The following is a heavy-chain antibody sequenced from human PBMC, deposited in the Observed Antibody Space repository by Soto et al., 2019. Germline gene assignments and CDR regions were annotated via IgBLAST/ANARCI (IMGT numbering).Heavy chain of an antibody. Sequence: GGSLRLSCAASGFTFSSYGIHWVRQGPVKGLEWVAVISYDGSNKYYADSVKGRFSISRDNSKNTLYLQMNSLRAEDTGVYYCAKDSGYSYGWVFDYWGQGTLVTVSS. CDR2: ISYDGSNK. J-gene: IGHJ4*02. CDR3: AKDSGYSYGWVFDY. V-gene: IGHV3-30*18. CDR1: GFTFSSYG. D-gene: IGHD5-18*01.